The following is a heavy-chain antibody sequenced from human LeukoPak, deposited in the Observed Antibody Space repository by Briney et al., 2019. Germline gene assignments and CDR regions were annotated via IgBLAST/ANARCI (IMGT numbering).Heavy chain of an antibody. J-gene: IGHJ5*02. CDR2: IYYSGST. CDR1: GGSISSSSYY. V-gene: IGHV4-39*07. CDR3: VRADSGSSNWFDP. Sequence: SETLSLTCTVSGGSISSSSYYWGWIRQPPGKGLEWIGSIYYSGSTYYNPSLKSRVTISVDTSKNQFSLKLSSVTAADTAVYYCVRADSGSSNWFDPWGHGTLVTVSS. D-gene: IGHD1-26*01.